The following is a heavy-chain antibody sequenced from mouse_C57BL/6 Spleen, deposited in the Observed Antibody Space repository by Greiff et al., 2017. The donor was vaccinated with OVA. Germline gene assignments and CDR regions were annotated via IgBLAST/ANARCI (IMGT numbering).Heavy chain of an antibody. CDR3: ARGEGIYYYGSSHY. V-gene: IGHV1-50*01. CDR1: GYTFTSYW. J-gene: IGHJ2*01. Sequence: QVQLQQPGAELVKPGASVKLSCKASGYTFTSYWMQWVKQRPGQGLEWIGEIDPSDSYTNYNQKFKGKATLTVDTSSSTAYMQLSSLTSEDSAVYYCARGEGIYYYGSSHYWGQGTTLTVSS. D-gene: IGHD1-1*01. CDR2: IDPSDSYT.